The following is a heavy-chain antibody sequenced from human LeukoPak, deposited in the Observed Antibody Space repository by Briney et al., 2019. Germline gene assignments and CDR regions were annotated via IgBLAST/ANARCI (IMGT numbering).Heavy chain of an antibody. CDR1: GFTFSNNY. D-gene: IGHD3-22*01. CDR2: IYSGGST. Sequence: GGSLRLSCAASGFTFSNNYMSWVRQAPGKGLEWVSVIYSGGSTYYADSVKGRFTISRDNSKNTLYLQMNSLRAEDTAVYYCARDLLKIGVVTYYYYGMDVWGQGTTVTASS. CDR3: ARDLLKIGVVTYYYYGMDV. J-gene: IGHJ6*02. V-gene: IGHV3-53*05.